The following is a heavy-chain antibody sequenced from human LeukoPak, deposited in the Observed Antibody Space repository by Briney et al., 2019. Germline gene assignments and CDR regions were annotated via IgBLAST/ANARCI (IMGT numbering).Heavy chain of an antibody. Sequence: GGPLSLSCTASCFILCIYHTHGARRAPQEGVEGVRFISSSGSTIYYAATVKGRFTISRDHAKNSLYLQMNSLRAEDTAVYYCSSLSMAWLDYWGQGTLVTVSS. CDR2: ISSSGSTI. D-gene: IGHD2-8*01. CDR3: SSLSMAWLDY. CDR1: CFILCIYH. J-gene: IGHJ4*02. V-gene: IGHV3-48*03.